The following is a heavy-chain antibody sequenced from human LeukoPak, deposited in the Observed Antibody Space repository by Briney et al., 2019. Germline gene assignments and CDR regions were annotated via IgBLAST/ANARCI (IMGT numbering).Heavy chain of an antibody. D-gene: IGHD4-17*01. CDR2: IYVGGST. CDR1: GFTVSNSY. V-gene: IGHV3-53*01. Sequence: PEGSLRLSCAASGFTVSNSYMSWVRQAPGKGLEWVSMIYVGGSTFYAGSVKGRFTISRDNSKNTLYLQMDSLRAEDTAIYYCTRAALNDYAANWGQGSLVTVSS. CDR3: TRAALNDYAAN. J-gene: IGHJ4*02.